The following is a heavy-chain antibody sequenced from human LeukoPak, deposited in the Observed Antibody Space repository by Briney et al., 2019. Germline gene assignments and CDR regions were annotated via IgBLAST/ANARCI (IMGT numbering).Heavy chain of an antibody. J-gene: IGHJ6*03. CDR1: GYTFTSYA. CDR3: ASPYSSGWSYYYYMDV. V-gene: IGHV7-4-1*02. D-gene: IGHD6-19*01. CDR2: INTNTGNP. Sequence: ASVKVSCKASGYTFTSYAMNWVRQAPGQGLEWMGWINTNTGNPTYAQGFTGRFVFSLDTSVSTAYLQISSLKAEDTAVYYCASPYSSGWSYYYYMDVWGKGTTVTVSS.